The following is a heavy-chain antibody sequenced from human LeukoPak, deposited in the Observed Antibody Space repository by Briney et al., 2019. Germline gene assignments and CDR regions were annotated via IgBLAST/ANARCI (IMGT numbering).Heavy chain of an antibody. CDR1: GGSISSYY. CDR2: IYYSGST. CDR3: ARHVSWTDVNFVY. Sequence: SETVSLTCTVSGGSISSYYWSWIRQPPGKGLDWIGYIYYSGSTYSNPSLKSRVTISVDTSRNQFSLKLSSVTAADTAVYYCARHVSWTDVNFVYWGERGLVIVSS. V-gene: IGHV4-59*08. D-gene: IGHD3-16*02. J-gene: IGHJ4*02.